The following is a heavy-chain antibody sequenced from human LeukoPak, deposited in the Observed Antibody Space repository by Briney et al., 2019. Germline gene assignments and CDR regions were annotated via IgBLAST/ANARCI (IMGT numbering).Heavy chain of an antibody. CDR3: ARLRGFSHGPPDY. V-gene: IGHV4-39*01. D-gene: IGHD3-10*01. J-gene: IGHJ4*02. CDR1: GCSISSSSYY. Sequence: SETLSLTCTVSGCSISSSSYYWGWIRQPPGKGLEWIGSIYYSGSTYYNPSLKSRVTISVDTSKNQFSLKLRPVTATDTAVYYCARLRGFSHGPPDYWGQGTLVTVSS. CDR2: IYYSGST.